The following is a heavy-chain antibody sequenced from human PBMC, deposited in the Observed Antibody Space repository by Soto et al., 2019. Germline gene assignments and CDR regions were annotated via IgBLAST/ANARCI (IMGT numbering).Heavy chain of an antibody. CDR3: AREPNYYDSSGYYPLSRNDAFDI. Sequence: GESLKISCKGSGYSFTSYWIGWVRQMPGKGLEWMGIIYPGDSDTRCSPSFQGQVTISADKSISTAYLQWSSLKASDTAMYYCAREPNYYDSSGYYPLSRNDAFDIWGQGTMVTVSS. J-gene: IGHJ3*02. CDR1: GYSFTSYW. D-gene: IGHD3-22*01. V-gene: IGHV5-51*01. CDR2: IYPGDSDT.